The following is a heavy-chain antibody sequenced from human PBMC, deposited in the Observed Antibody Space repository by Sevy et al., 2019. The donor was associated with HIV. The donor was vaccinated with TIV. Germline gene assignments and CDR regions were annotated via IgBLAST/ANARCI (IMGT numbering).Heavy chain of an antibody. Sequence: GGSLRLSCAASGLTVSSNFMSWVRQAPGKGLEWVSVIYIGDTTYYADSVKGRFTISRDNSKNTVYLQMSSLRAEDTALYYCAKDRYDGSGYYPEGAFDIWGQGTKVTVSS. CDR3: AKDRYDGSGYYPEGAFDI. CDR2: IYIGDTT. CDR1: GLTVSSNF. D-gene: IGHD3-22*01. J-gene: IGHJ3*02. V-gene: IGHV3-53*01.